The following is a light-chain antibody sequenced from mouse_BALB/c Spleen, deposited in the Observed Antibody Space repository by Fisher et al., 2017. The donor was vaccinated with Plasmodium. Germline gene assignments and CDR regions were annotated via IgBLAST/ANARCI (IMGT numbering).Light chain of an antibody. CDR1: QSLLHNYGDTY. CDR2: KVS. J-gene: IGKJ5*01. CDR3: FQSTHVPLT. Sequence: DIVMTQTPLSLPVSLGDQASISCRSSQSLLHNYGDTYLHWYLQKPGQSPKLLISKVSNRFSGVPDRFSGSGSGTAFTLMISRVEAEDLRVYFCFQSTHVPLTFGAGTKLELK. V-gene: IGKV1-110*01.